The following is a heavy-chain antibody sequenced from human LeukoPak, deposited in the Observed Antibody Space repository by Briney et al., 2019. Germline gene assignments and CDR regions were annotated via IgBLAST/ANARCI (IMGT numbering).Heavy chain of an antibody. D-gene: IGHD4-11*01. CDR3: ARGRVSSSTWYSTYYYFFYMDF. CDR2: VDHTGST. Sequence: SETLSLTCTVSDDSITMYYWTWIRQPPGKGLERIGYVDHTGSTKFNPSLNGRVSISRDTSNNFFSLRLRSVTAADTAVYFCARGRVSSSTWYSTYYYFFYMDFWGKGTTVTVSS. CDR1: DDSITMYY. V-gene: IGHV4-59*01. J-gene: IGHJ6*03.